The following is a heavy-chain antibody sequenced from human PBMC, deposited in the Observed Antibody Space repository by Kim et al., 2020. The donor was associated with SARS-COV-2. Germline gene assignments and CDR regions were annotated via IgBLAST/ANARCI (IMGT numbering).Heavy chain of an antibody. V-gene: IGHV3-30*02. Sequence: ADAVKGRFTISRENSKNTLYLQMNSLRAEDTAVYYCAKVRVVGATTTMDYWGQGTLVTVSS. J-gene: IGHJ4*02. CDR3: AKVRVVGATTTMDY. D-gene: IGHD1-26*01.